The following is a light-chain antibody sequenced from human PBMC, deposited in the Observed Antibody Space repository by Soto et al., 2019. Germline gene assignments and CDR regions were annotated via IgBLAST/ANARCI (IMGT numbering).Light chain of an antibody. CDR2: GAS. CDR3: QQRSNWPPVLT. V-gene: IGKV3-11*01. Sequence: EIVLTQSPASLSLSPGERATLSCSASQSVSSHLAWFQQRPGQAPRLLIYGASNRATGIPARFGGSGSGTNFTLTISSLEPEDFAVYYCQQRSNWPPVLTFGGGTKVEIK. CDR1: QSVSSH. J-gene: IGKJ4*01.